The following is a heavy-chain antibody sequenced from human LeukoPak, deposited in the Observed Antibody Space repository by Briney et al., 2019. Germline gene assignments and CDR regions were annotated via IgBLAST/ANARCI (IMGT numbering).Heavy chain of an antibody. Sequence: GSLRLSCAASGFTFSSYAMSWVRQPPGKGLEWIGSIYYSGSTYYNPSLKSRVTISVDTSKNQFSLKLSSVTAADTAVYYCARPSFGVFGEGWFDPWGQGTLVTVSS. J-gene: IGHJ5*02. CDR1: GFTFSSYA. V-gene: IGHV4-39*01. D-gene: IGHD3-3*01. CDR2: IYYSGST. CDR3: ARPSFGVFGEGWFDP.